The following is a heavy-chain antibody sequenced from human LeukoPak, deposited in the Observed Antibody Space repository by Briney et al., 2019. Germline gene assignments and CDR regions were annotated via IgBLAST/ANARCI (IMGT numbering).Heavy chain of an antibody. CDR1: GGSISSGGYS. Sequence: SETLSLTCAVSGGSISSGGYSWSWIRQPPGKGLEWIGYIYHSGSTYYNPSLKSRVTISVDRSKNQFSLKLSSVTAADTAVYYCARDVDGYNSLDYWGQGTLVTVSS. D-gene: IGHD5-24*01. J-gene: IGHJ4*02. V-gene: IGHV4-30-2*01. CDR3: ARDVDGYNSLDY. CDR2: IYHSGST.